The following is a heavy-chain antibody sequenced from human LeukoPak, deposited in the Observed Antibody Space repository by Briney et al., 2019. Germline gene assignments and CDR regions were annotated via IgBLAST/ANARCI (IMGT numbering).Heavy chain of an antibody. CDR2: IIPVFGAA. J-gene: IGHJ6*02. D-gene: IGHD2/OR15-2a*01. CDR1: GGTFSSYG. Sequence: SVKVSCKASGGTFSSYGVSWMRQAPGQGLEWMGGIIPVFGAANYAQGFRGRVTLTAGESTNTAYMDLSGLRSEDTAVYYCARTRSGCSTTNCYPYEMDVWGQGTTVTVSS. V-gene: IGHV1-69*13. CDR3: ARTRSGCSTTNCYPYEMDV.